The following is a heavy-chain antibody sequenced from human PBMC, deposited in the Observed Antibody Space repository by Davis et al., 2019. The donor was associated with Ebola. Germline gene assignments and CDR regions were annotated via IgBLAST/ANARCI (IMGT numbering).Heavy chain of an antibody. D-gene: IGHD4-17*01. Sequence: GESLKISCAASGFTFSSYSMNWVRQAPGKGLEWVSSISSSSSYIYYADSVKGRFTISRDNAKNSLYLQMNSLRAEDTAVYYCARDYGDLGHYYYGMDVWGQGTTVTVSS. V-gene: IGHV3-21*01. CDR1: GFTFSSYS. CDR3: ARDYGDLGHYYYGMDV. J-gene: IGHJ6*02. CDR2: ISSSSSYI.